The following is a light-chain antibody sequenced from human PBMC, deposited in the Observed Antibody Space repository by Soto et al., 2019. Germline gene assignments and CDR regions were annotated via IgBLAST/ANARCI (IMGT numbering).Light chain of an antibody. J-gene: IGLJ2*01. CDR1: SSDVGGYNY. CDR3: SSHTSSNTLDVL. V-gene: IGLV2-14*03. Sequence: QSALTQPASVSGSLGQSITISCTGTSSDVGGYNYVSWYQQHPGKAPKLMIYDVSNRSSGVSNRFSGSKSGNTASLTISGLQAEDEADYYCSSHTSSNTLDVLFGGGTKLTVL. CDR2: DVS.